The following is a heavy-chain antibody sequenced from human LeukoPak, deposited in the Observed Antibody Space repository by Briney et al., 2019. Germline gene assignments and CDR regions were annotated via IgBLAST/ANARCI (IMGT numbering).Heavy chain of an antibody. CDR2: ICDSRGST. D-gene: IGHD3-10*01. Sequence: PGGSLRLSCAASGFTFSSYAMSWVRQAPGKGLEWVSAICDSRGSTYYADSVKGRFTISRDSSRNTVYLQMNSLRAEDTAVYYCAKWPSGSYFRYYFDYWGQGMLVTVSS. CDR3: AKWPSGSYFRYYFDY. CDR1: GFTFSSYA. J-gene: IGHJ4*02. V-gene: IGHV3-23*01.